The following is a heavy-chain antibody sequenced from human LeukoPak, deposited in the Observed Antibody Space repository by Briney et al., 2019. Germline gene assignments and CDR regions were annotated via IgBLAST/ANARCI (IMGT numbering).Heavy chain of an antibody. D-gene: IGHD3-22*01. CDR2: MNPNSGNT. Sequence: ASVKVSCKASGYTFTSYDINWVRQATGQGLEWMGWMNPNSGNTGYAQKFQGRVTMTRNTSISTAYMELSSLRSEDTAVYYCARSGRNYYDSSGYYDWFDPWGQGTLVTVSS. CDR3: ARSGRNYYDSSGYYDWFDP. V-gene: IGHV1-8*01. CDR1: GYTFTSYD. J-gene: IGHJ5*02.